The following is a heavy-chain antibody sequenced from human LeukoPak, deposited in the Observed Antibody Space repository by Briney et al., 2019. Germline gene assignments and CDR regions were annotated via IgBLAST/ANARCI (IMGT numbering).Heavy chain of an antibody. J-gene: IGHJ6*02. CDR2: TYYRSKWYN. CDR3: ARVPNYYGSGSYYRRYYYYGMDV. CDR1: GDSVSSNSAA. D-gene: IGHD3-10*01. V-gene: IGHV6-1*01. Sequence: SQTLSLTCAISGDSVSSNSAAWNWIRQSPLRGLEWLGRTYYRSKWYNDYAVSVKSRITINPDTSKNQFSLQLNSVTPEDTAVYYCARVPNYYGSGSYYRRYYYYGMDVWGQGTTVTVSS.